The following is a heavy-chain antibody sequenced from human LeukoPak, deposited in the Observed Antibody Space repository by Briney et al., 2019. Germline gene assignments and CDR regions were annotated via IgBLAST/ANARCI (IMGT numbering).Heavy chain of an antibody. J-gene: IGHJ4*02. V-gene: IGHV5-51*01. CDR3: ARVGFDSSGYYYVSSRGPFDY. Sequence: GESLKISCKGSGCNFINYWIGWVRQMPGKGLEWMVMISPGDSDTRYSPSFQGQVTISADKSISTAYLQWSSLKASDTAMYYCARVGFDSSGYYYVSSRGPFDYWGQGTLVTVSS. CDR2: ISPGDSDT. CDR1: GCNFINYW. D-gene: IGHD3-22*01.